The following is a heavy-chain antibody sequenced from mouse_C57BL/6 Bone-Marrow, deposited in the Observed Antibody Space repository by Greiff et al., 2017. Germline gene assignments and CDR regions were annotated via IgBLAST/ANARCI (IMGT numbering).Heavy chain of an antibody. CDR2: IYPGSGST. CDR3: AKGYGYYAVGFAY. J-gene: IGHJ3*01. Sequence: QVQLQQPGAELVQPGASVKMSCKASGYTFPCYWITWVQQRPGQGLEWIGDIYPGSGSTNYTEKFKSNATLTVDTSSITDYMQLSSLTSEDSAVYYCAKGYGYYAVGFAYWGQVTLVTVSA. CDR1: GYTFPCYW. D-gene: IGHD2-3*01. V-gene: IGHV1-55*01.